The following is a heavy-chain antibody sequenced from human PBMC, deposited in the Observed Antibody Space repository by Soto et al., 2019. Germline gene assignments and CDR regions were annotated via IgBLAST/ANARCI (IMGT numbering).Heavy chain of an antibody. CDR3: ARGDNVWGSYRAYYFDY. V-gene: IGHV3-30-3*01. CDR2: ISYDGSNK. Sequence: QVQLVESGGGVVQPGRSLRLSCAASGFPFSRSAMHWVRQAPGKGLEWVAVISYDGSNKYYADSVKGRFTISRDNSKNTLHLHMNSLRAEDTAVYYCARGDNVWGSYRAYYFDYWGQGTLVTVSS. J-gene: IGHJ4*02. CDR1: GFPFSRSA. D-gene: IGHD3-16*02.